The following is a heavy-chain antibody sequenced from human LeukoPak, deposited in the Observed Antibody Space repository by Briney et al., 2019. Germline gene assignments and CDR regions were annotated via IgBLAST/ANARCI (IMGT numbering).Heavy chain of an antibody. V-gene: IGHV3-30*04. D-gene: IGHD3-3*01. CDR1: GIIFSSYS. CDR3: ARARRASGYYSPISL. CDR2: ILYDGRNK. Sequence: PGGSLRLSCAASGIIFSSYSMFWVRQAPGKGLEWVALILYDGRNKYYADSVRGRFTISRDNSKNTLFLQMNSLRPDDTALYYCARARRASGYYSPISLWGQGTMVTVSS. J-gene: IGHJ3*01.